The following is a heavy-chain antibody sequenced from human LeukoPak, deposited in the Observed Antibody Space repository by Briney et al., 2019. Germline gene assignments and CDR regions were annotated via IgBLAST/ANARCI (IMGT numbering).Heavy chain of an antibody. CDR2: IKQDGSEK. J-gene: IGHJ4*02. CDR3: ARQGSGSYLFDY. CDR1: GFTFSSYA. V-gene: IGHV3-7*01. D-gene: IGHD3-10*01. Sequence: GGSLRLSCAASGFTFSSYAMSWVRQAPGKGLEWVANIKQDGSEKYYVDSVKGRFTISRDNAKNSLYLQMNSLRAEDTAVYYCARQGSGSYLFDYWGQGTLVTVSS.